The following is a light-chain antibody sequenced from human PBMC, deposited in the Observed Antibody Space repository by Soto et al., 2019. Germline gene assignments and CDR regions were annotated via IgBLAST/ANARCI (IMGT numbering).Light chain of an antibody. CDR3: QQCYSSPRT. J-gene: IGKJ1*01. CDR2: AAS. Sequence: DIQMTQSPSTLSASIGDRVTITCRASQTISTYLNWYQQKLGKAPTLLIYAASSLQSGVPSRFSGGGSGTDFTLTISSLQPEDFATYFCQQCYSSPRTFGPGTKVDIK. V-gene: IGKV1-39*01. CDR1: QTISTY.